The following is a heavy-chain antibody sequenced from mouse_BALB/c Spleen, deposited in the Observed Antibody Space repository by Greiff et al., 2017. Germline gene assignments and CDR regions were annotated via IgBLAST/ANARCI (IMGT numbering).Heavy chain of an antibody. D-gene: IGHD2-3*01. CDR3: ARGEMGLLREFAY. J-gene: IGHJ3*01. Sequence: DVKLVESGGGLVKPGGSLKLSCAASGFTFSSYAMSWVRQTPEKRLEWVASISSGGSTYYPDSVKGRFTISRDNARNILYLQMSSLRSEDTAMYYCARGEMGLLREFAYWGQGTLVTVSA. CDR1: GFTFSSYA. V-gene: IGHV5-6-5*01. CDR2: ISSGGST.